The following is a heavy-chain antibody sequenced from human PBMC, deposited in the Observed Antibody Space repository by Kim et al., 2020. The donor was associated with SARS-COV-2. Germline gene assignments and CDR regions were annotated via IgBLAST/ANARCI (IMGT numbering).Heavy chain of an antibody. V-gene: IGHV1-18*04. CDR2: ISAYNGNT. CDR1: GYTFTSYG. CDR3: ARDFKREAAAGSLWRYFDL. J-gene: IGHJ2*01. D-gene: IGHD6-13*01. Sequence: ASVKVSCKASGYTFTSYGISWVRQAPGQGLEWMGWISAYNGNTNYAQKLQGRVTMTTDTSTSTAYMELRSLRSDDTAVYYCARDFKREAAAGSLWRYFDLWGRGTLVTVSS.